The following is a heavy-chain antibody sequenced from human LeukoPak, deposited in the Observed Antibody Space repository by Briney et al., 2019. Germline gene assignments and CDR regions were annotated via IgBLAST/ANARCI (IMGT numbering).Heavy chain of an antibody. J-gene: IGHJ4*02. CDR2: VSGNGDTK. V-gene: IGHV3-23*01. Sequence: PWGSLRLSCAVSTSYFTDYAMSWARQAPGKGLEWLSAVSGNGDTKDYVDSVKGRFTISRDSSTNTLHLQMESLRAEDTAVYYCAREMGAATTYFDYWGQGTPVIVSS. D-gene: IGHD1-1*01. CDR3: AREMGAATTYFDY. CDR1: TSYFTDYA.